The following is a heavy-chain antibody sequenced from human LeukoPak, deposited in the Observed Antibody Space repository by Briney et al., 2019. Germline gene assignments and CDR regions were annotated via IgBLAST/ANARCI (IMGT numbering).Heavy chain of an antibody. CDR2: ISWNSGSI. V-gene: IGHV3-9*01. D-gene: IGHD1-20*01. CDR3: AKEGNWNDLDY. CDR1: GFTFDDYA. Sequence: PGGSLTLSCAASGFTFDDYAMHWVRQAPGKGLEWVSGISWNSGSIGYADSVKGRFTISRDNAKNSLYLQMNSLRAEDTALYYCAKEGNWNDLDYWGQGTLVTVSS. J-gene: IGHJ4*02.